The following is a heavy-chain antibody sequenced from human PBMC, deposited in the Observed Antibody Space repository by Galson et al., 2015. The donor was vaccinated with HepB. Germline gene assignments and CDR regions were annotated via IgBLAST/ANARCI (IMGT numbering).Heavy chain of an antibody. V-gene: IGHV3-48*02. CDR1: GFTFSSYS. J-gene: IGHJ6*03. CDR2: ISRSSVTI. Sequence: SLRLSCVASGFTFSSYSMNWVRQAPGKGLEWVSYISRSSVTIYYADSVKGRFTIPRDNAKNSLYLQMNSLRDEDTAVYYCARANRDYFYYMDVWGKGTTVAVSS. CDR3: ARANRDYFYYMDV.